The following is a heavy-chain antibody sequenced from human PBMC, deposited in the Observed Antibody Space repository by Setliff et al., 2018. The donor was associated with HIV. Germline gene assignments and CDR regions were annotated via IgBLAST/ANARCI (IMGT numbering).Heavy chain of an antibody. CDR2: ISPSGSYM. J-gene: IGHJ6*03. V-gene: IGHV3-21*01. Sequence: GGSLRLSCAASGFTFSSHNMNWVRQAPGKGLEWVSSISPSGSYMYYADSMKGRFTISRDNAKNSLYLQMNSLRAEDTAVYYCARGDTTPIYPNYMDVWGKGTTVTVSS. CDR3: ARGDTTPIYPNYMDV. CDR1: GFTFSSHN. D-gene: IGHD2-21*02.